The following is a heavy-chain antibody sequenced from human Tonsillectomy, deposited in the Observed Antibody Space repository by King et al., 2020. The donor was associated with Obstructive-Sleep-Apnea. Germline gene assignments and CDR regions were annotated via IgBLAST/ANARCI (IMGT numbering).Heavy chain of an antibody. D-gene: IGHD1-7*01. CDR2: KSYDGSNE. V-gene: IGHV3-30-3*01. J-gene: IGHJ4*02. CDR1: GFTFSSSA. CDR3: EGXNXGXFYFDY. Sequence: VQLVESGGGVVQPGRSLRLSCAASGFTFSSSAMHWVRQAPGKGLEWGAVKSYDGSNEFYADSVKGRFTISRDNSKNTLYLQMISLRAEDTAVYYGEGXNXGXFYFDYXGQGXLVTVSS.